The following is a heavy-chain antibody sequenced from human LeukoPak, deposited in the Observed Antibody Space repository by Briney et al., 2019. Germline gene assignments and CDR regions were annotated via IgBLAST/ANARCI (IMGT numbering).Heavy chain of an antibody. CDR1: GYTFTGYY. V-gene: IGHV1-2*02. CDR2: FSPNGGGT. Sequence: ASVKVSCKASGYTFTGYYMHWVRQAPGQGLEWMGWFSPNGGGTNYAQNFQDRVTMTRDTSTSTVYMELSSLRSEDTAVYYCARGGVLRFLEHLDYWGQGTLVTVSS. CDR3: ARGGVLRFLEHLDY. J-gene: IGHJ4*02. D-gene: IGHD3-3*01.